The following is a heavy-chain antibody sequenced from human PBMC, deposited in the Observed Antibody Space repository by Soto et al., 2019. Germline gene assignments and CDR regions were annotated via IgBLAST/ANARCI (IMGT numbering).Heavy chain of an antibody. J-gene: IGHJ5*02. CDR3: ARLEWLSLAAWFDP. V-gene: IGHV5-51*01. D-gene: IGHD3-3*01. CDR2: IYPDDSDT. Sequence: SLKISCKVSGYSFTNYWIGWVRQMPGKGLEWMGMIYPDDSDTKYSPSFQGQVTFSADKSINTAYLQWSSLKASDTAIYYCARLEWLSLAAWFDPWGQGTLVTVSS. CDR1: GYSFTNYW.